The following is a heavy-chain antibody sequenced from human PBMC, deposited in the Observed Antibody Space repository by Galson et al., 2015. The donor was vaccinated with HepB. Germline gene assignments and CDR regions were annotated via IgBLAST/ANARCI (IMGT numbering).Heavy chain of an antibody. CDR3: ARHFPAGDYDNSFPPDY. Sequence: QSGAEVKKPGESLRISCKGSGYSFTNYWIGWVRQVPGKGLEWMGIIYPGDSDTRYSPSFQGQVTISADKSISIAYLQWSSLKASDTAMYYCARHFPAGDYDNSFPPDYWGQGTLVTVSS. CDR1: GYSFTNYW. CDR2: IYPGDSDT. J-gene: IGHJ4*02. D-gene: IGHD3-22*01. V-gene: IGHV5-51*01.